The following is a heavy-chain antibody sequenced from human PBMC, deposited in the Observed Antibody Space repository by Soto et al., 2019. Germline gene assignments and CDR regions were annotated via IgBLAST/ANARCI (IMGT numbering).Heavy chain of an antibody. V-gene: IGHV6-1*01. J-gene: IGHJ4*02. CDR3: ARRPGAGERAFDY. Sequence: SQTLSLTCAISGDSFSSTSTAWSWIRQSPSRGLECLGRTYYRSNWYSAYAVSVKSRITIKPDTSKNQFPLKLSSMTAADTAVYYCARRPGAGERAFDYCGQGTLVTVSS. CDR2: TYYRSNWYS. D-gene: IGHD1-1*01. CDR1: GDSFSSTSTA.